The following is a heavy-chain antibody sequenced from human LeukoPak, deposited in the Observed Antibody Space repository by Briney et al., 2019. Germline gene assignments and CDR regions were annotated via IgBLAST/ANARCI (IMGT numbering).Heavy chain of an antibody. Sequence: PSETLSLTCTVSGGSISSYYWSWIRQPPGKGLEWIGYIYYSGSTNYNPSLKSRVTISVDTSKNQSSLKLSSVTAADTAVYYCARVGGSYVIDYWGQGTLVTVSS. CDR3: ARVGGSYVIDY. V-gene: IGHV4-59*01. J-gene: IGHJ4*02. D-gene: IGHD1-26*01. CDR1: GGSISSYY. CDR2: IYYSGST.